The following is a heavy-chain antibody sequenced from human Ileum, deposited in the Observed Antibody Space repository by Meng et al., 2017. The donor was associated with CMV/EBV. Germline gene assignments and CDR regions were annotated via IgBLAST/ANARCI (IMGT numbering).Heavy chain of an antibody. CDR3: ARGKAVGTGH. D-gene: IGHD6-13*01. CDR1: GGSIISGSHY. V-gene: IGHV4-61*02. CDR2: IHTSGST. Sequence: QVPFQEPVPRLVQPSQHLLLSCTVSGGSIISGSHYWSWIRQSAGKGLEWIGRIHTSGSTNYNPSLESRVTISIDTSRNQFSLKLTSVTAADTAVYFCARGKAVGTGHWGQGTLVTVSS. J-gene: IGHJ4*02.